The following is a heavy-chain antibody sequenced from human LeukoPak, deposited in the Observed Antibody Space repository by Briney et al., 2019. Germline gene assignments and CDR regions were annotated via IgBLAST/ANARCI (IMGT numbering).Heavy chain of an antibody. Sequence: PSETLSLTCTVSGGSISTYYWSWIRQPPGKGLEWIGYSYYSGSTNYNPSLKGRVTISVDTSKNQFSLKLSSVTAADTAVYYCARAEVLPDYYAISGGFDYWGQGTLVTVSS. CDR2: SYYSGST. J-gene: IGHJ4*02. V-gene: IGHV4-59*01. D-gene: IGHD3-10*01. CDR1: GGSISTYY. CDR3: ARAEVLPDYYAISGGFDY.